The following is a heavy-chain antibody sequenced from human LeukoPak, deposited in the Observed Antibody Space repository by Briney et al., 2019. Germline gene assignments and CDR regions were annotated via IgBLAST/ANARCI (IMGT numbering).Heavy chain of an antibody. CDR2: LNPDSGST. CDR3: ARGLKNVFFSYYLDV. V-gene: IGHV1-2*02. Sequence: ASVRVSCKTSGYTSTGYFIHWVRQVPGQGLEWMGWLNPDSGSTKSAEKFQGRVTMTRDTSVSTAYMDLTSLKSDDAGLYYCARGLKNVFFSYYLDVWGKGTTVTVSS. D-gene: IGHD1-1*01. CDR1: GYTSTGYF. J-gene: IGHJ6*03.